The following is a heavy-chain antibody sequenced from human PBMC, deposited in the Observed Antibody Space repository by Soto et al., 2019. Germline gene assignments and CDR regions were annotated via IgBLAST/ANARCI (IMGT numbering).Heavy chain of an antibody. CDR1: GGTLRSYR. CDR2: IVPIYRTA. D-gene: IGHD2-15*01. Sequence: SVKVSCKASGGTLRSYRMNWVRQAPGQGLEWVGGIVPIYRTADYAQKFQGRVTITADESTRTAYMELSTLRSQDTAVYYCARAEIYCSGGSCYHYYFDYWGQGTLVTVSS. CDR3: ARAEIYCSGGSCYHYYFDY. J-gene: IGHJ4*02. V-gene: IGHV1-69*13.